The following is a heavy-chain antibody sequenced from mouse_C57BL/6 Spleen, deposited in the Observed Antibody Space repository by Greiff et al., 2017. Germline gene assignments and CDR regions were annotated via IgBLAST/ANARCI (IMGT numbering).Heavy chain of an antibody. V-gene: IGHV5-16*01. Sequence: DVKLVESEGGLVQPGSSMKLSCTASGFTFSDYYMAWVRQVPEKGLEWVANINYDGSSTYYLDSLKSRFIISRDNAKNILYLQMSSLKSEDTATYYCARDGPYYGSSYWYFDVWGTGTTVTVSS. CDR2: INYDGSST. D-gene: IGHD1-1*01. CDR3: ARDGPYYGSSYWYFDV. CDR1: GFTFSDYY. J-gene: IGHJ1*03.